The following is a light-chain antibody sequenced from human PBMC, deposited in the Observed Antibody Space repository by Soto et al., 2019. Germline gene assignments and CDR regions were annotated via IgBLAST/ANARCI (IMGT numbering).Light chain of an antibody. V-gene: IGLV1-51*01. CDR1: NSSIEKNY. J-gene: IGLJ2*01. CDR2: DTN. Sequence: QSVLTQPPSVSAAPGQKVTISCSGSNSSIEKNYVSWYQQFPGTAPKLLICDTNQRPSGIPDRFSGSKSGTSATLAITGLQAGDEADYYCGTWDSGLSAEVFGGGTKVTVL. CDR3: GTWDSGLSAEV.